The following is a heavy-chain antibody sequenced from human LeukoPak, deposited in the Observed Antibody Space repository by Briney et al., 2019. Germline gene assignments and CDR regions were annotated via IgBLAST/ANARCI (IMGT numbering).Heavy chain of an antibody. V-gene: IGHV3-33*01. CDR1: GFTFSTYG. CDR3: ARGVKADIVVVPAALGFDP. Sequence: PGGSLRLFCAASGFTFSTYGMHWVRQAPGKGLEWVAVIWYDGSNKYYADSVKGRFTISRDNSKNTLYLQMNSLRAEDTAVYYCARGVKADIVVVPAALGFDPWGQGTLVTVSS. J-gene: IGHJ5*02. CDR2: IWYDGSNK. D-gene: IGHD2-2*01.